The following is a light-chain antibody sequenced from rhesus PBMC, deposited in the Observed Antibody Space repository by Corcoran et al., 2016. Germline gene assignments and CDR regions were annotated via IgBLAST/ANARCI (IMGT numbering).Light chain of an antibody. Sequence: QAGPTQSPSVSGSPGQSVTISCPGTSSDIGGYNRVSWYQHHPGKAPKLMIFEVTKRPSGVSDRFSGSKSGNTASLTISGLQAEDEADYYCSSYASGDICLFGGGTRLTVL. V-gene: IGLV2-13*03. CDR3: SSYASGDICL. J-gene: IGLJ2*01. CDR2: EVT. CDR1: SSDIGGYNR.